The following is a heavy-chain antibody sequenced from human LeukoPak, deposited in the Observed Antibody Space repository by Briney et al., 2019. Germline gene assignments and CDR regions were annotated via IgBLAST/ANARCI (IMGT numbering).Heavy chain of an antibody. CDR2: VYYSGST. Sequence: SETLSLTCTVSGGSISGYYWSWIRQPPGKGLEWIGSVYYSGSTSYNPSLQSRVTISVDTSKNQFSLKLSSVTAADTAVYYCARPSPAFDPWGQGTLVTVSS. CDR3: ARPSPAFDP. CDR1: GGSISGYY. V-gene: IGHV4-59*12. J-gene: IGHJ5*02.